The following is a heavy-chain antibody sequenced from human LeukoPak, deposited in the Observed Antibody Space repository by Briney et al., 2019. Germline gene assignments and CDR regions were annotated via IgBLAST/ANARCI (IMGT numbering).Heavy chain of an antibody. CDR3: ARSPLTGNYGDWFDP. D-gene: IGHD3-9*01. J-gene: IGHJ5*02. V-gene: IGHV4-34*01. Sequence: SETLSLTYGVSGGFFSVYYWSWIRQPPGKGLELIGEINHSGRTNYTPSLMSRVTISVDTSKNQFSMNLSSVTAAGTAVDCGARSPLTGNYGDWFDPWGQGTLVTVSS. CDR1: GGFFSVYY. CDR2: INHSGRT.